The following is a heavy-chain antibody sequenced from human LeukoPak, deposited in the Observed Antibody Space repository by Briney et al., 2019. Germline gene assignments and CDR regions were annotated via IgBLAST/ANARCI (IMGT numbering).Heavy chain of an antibody. V-gene: IGHV4-34*01. CDR3: ARAHYGTASPAGGL. J-gene: IGHJ4*02. CDR2: ISRIGSA. CDR1: SGSLSGFY. Sequence: SETLSLTCAVYSGSLSGFYWSWIRQPPGRGLGWIGEISRIGSANYNPSLRSRVTVSVDTSKSQFSLKLSSVTAADTAVYYCARAHYGTASPAGGLWGQGTLVTVSS. D-gene: IGHD1-1*01.